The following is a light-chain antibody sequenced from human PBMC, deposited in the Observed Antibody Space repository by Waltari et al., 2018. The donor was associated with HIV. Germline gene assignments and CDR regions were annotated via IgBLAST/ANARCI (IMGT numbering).Light chain of an antibody. CDR2: WAS. CDR1: QSILYSSNNKNF. Sequence: DILMTQSPYSLAVSLGERAPINCKSSQSILYSSNNKNFLSWFQQKPGQPPRLLIYWASTREFGVPDRFSGSGSETDFTLTINSLQAEDVAVYYCQQFYATPWTFGPGTRVDIK. J-gene: IGKJ3*01. CDR3: QQFYATPWT. V-gene: IGKV4-1*01.